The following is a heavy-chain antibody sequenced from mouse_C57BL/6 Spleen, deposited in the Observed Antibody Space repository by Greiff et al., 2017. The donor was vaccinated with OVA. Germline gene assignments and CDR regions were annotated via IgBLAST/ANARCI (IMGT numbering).Heavy chain of an antibody. J-gene: IGHJ1*03. Sequence: EVQLQQSGPELVKPGASVKISCKASGYTFTDYYMNWVKQSHGKSLEWIGDIIPNNGGTSYNQKFKGKATLTVDKSSSTAYMDLRSLTSEDSEVDYCARRVGNYEWYCDVWGTGTTVTVSS. CDR3: ARRVGNYEWYCDV. CDR2: IIPNNGGT. CDR1: GYTFTDYY. D-gene: IGHD2-1*01. V-gene: IGHV1-26*01.